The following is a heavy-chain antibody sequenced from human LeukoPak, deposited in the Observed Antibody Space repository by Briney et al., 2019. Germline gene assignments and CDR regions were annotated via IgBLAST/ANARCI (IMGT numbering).Heavy chain of an antibody. J-gene: IGHJ4*02. D-gene: IGHD3-3*01. CDR1: GGSFSGYY. Sequence: SETLSLTCAVYGGSFSGYYWSWIRQPPGKGLEWIGEINHSGSTNYNPSLKSRVTISVDTSKNQFSLKLSSVTAADTAVYYRARLRFLEWLPHPFDYWGQGTLVTVSS. V-gene: IGHV4-34*01. CDR3: ARLRFLEWLPHPFDY. CDR2: INHSGST.